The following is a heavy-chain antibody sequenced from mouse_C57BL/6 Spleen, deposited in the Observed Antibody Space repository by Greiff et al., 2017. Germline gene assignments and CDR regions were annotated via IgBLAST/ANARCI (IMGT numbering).Heavy chain of an antibody. CDR1: GYTFTDYY. Sequence: VQLQQSGPELVKPGASVKISCKASGYTFTDYYMNWVKQSHGKSLEWIGDINPNNGGTSYNQKFKGKATLTVDKSSSTAYMELRSLTSEDSAVYYCARTTVVALYAMDYWGQGTSVTVAA. J-gene: IGHJ4*01. CDR2: INPNNGGT. V-gene: IGHV1-26*01. D-gene: IGHD1-1*01. CDR3: ARTTVVALYAMDY.